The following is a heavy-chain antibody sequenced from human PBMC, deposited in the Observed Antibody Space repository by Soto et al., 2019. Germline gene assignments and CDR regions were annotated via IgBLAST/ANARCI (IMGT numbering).Heavy chain of an antibody. D-gene: IGHD6-13*01. CDR3: ARGYSSSWYGGSGWFDH. V-gene: IGHV4-4*02. CDR1: GCSICSSNG. CDR2: IYHSGST. Sequence: ESPSIRCSVAGCSICSSNGWSWVRQPPVKGLEWIGEIYHSGSTNYNPSLKSRVTISVDKSKNQFSLKLSSVTAADTAVYYCARGYSSSWYGGSGWFDHWGQGHLVTVSS. J-gene: IGHJ5*02.